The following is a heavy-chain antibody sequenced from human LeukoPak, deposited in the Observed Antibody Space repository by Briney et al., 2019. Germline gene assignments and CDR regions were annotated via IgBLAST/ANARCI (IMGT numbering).Heavy chain of an antibody. V-gene: IGHV3-23*01. CDR1: GFTFSSYA. CDR3: AKFSGYSSGWYLAY. J-gene: IGHJ4*02. CDR2: ISGSGGST. D-gene: IGHD6-19*01. Sequence: GGSLRPSCAASGFTFSSYAMSWVRQAPGKGLEWVSAISGSGGSTYYADSVKGRFTISRDNSKNTLYLQMNSLRAEDTAVYYCAKFSGYSSGWYLAYWGQGTLVTVSS.